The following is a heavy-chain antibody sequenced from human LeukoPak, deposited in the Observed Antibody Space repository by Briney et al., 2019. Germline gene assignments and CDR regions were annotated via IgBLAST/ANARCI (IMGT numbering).Heavy chain of an antibody. V-gene: IGHV1-18*01. Sequence: ASVKVSCKASGYTFTSYGISWVRQAPGQGLEWMGWISAYNGNTNYAQKLQGRVTMTTDTSTTTAYLELSSLRSEDTAVYYCARGDSVPLGGGNLLRVLYFNDWGQGTLVAVSS. D-gene: IGHD4-23*01. J-gene: IGHJ1*01. CDR2: ISAYNGNT. CDR1: GYTFTSYG. CDR3: ARGDSVPLGGGNLLRVLYFND.